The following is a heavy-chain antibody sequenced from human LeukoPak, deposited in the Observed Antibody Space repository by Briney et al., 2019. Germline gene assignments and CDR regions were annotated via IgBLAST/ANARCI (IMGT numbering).Heavy chain of an antibody. J-gene: IGHJ4*02. CDR2: INLSGKT. V-gene: IGHV4-38-2*02. CDR1: LYSIISGFY. D-gene: IGHD3-10*01. Sequence: PGTLSLTRTVSLYSIISGFYWGWIPQPPGKELEYIRTINLSGKTYCTPYLKRRVGISLATSKNQFSLKLSSVTAADTAVYYCVRQLYYYGSGSPYYFDYWGQGTLVTVSS. CDR3: VRQLYYYGSGSPYYFDY.